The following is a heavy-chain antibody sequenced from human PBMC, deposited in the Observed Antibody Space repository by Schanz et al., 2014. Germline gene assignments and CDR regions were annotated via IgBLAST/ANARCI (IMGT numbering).Heavy chain of an antibody. Sequence: DVQLVESGGTLVRPGGSLRLSCAASGFTFSSHWMTGVRQAPGRGLEWVANIRQDVRAKYYVDSVKGRFTISRDNIASSLFLQMNSLRAEDSAVYYCARGLIVGDGQHFYFSYGLDVWGQGTTVTVSS. J-gene: IGHJ6*02. CDR2: IRQDVRAK. CDR1: GFTFSSHW. V-gene: IGHV3-7*01. D-gene: IGHD1-26*01. CDR3: ARGLIVGDGQHFYFSYGLDV.